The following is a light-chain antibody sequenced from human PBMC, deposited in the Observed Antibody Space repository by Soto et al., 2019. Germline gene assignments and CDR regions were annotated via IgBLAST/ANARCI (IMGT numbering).Light chain of an antibody. CDR1: QRVSSGY. Sequence: EVERRQSRDTLSVSAGERAKLSCRASQRVSSGYLAWYQQKPGQAPRPLIYGASNRATDIPDRFSGRGSGTDFTLTISRLEPEDFAVYYCQHYVTWPLTFGGGTKV. CDR3: QHYVTWPLT. V-gene: IGKV3-20*01. J-gene: IGKJ4*01. CDR2: GAS.